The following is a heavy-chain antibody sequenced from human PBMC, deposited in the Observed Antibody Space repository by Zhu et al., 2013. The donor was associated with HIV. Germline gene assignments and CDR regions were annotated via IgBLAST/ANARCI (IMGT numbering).Heavy chain of an antibody. J-gene: IGHJ4*02. V-gene: IGHV4-39*07. CDR1: GGSISSSSYY. CDR2: IYYSGST. CDR3: ARDVADSSSFDY. D-gene: IGHD6-13*01. Sequence: VQLQESGPGLVKPSETLSLTCTVSGGSISSSSYYWGWIRQPPGKGLEWIGSIYYSGSTYYNPSLKSRVTISVDTSKNQFSLKLSSVTAADTAVYYCARDVADSSSFDYWGQGTLVTVSS.